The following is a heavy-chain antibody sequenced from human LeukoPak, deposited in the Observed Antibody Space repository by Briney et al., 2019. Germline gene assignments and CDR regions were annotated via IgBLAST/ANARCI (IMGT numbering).Heavy chain of an antibody. V-gene: IGHV4-31*03. D-gene: IGHD2-21*02. CDR2: IYHSGST. Sequence: PSETLSLTCRFSGGSISSGVFYWSWIRQLPGKGLEWIGYIYHSGSTYYNPSLKSRVTMSVDTSKSQFSLKLTSVTAADTAVYYCARASCASDSCPNLAYIWFDSWGQGTLVTVPS. CDR3: ARASCASDSCPNLAYIWFDS. CDR1: GGSISSGVFY. J-gene: IGHJ5*01.